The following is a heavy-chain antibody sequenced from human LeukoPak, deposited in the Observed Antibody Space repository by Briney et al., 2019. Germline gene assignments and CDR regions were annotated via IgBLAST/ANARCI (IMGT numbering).Heavy chain of an antibody. CDR1: GFTFTSSA. J-gene: IGHJ4*02. Sequence: SVKVSCKASGFTFTSSAMQWVRQARGQRLEWIGWIVVGSGNTNYAQKFQERVTITRDMSASTAYMELSSLRSEDTAVYYCAALYYDSSGSQGDYWGQGTLVTVSS. CDR3: AALYYDSSGSQGDY. V-gene: IGHV1-58*02. D-gene: IGHD3-22*01. CDR2: IVVGSGNT.